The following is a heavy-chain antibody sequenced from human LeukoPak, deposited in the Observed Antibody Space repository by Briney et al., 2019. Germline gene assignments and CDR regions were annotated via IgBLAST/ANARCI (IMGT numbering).Heavy chain of an antibody. D-gene: IGHD2-15*01. V-gene: IGHV3-7*01. CDR3: ARVALSCSGDSCPGY. CDR1: GFTSSRYW. CDR2: IKQDGSEK. Sequence: PGGSLRLSCAASGFTSSRYWISWVRQAPGKGLEWVANIKQDGSEKYYVDSVKGRFTISRDNAKNSLFLQMNSLRAEDTAVYYCARVALSCSGDSCPGYWGQGTLVTVSS. J-gene: IGHJ4*02.